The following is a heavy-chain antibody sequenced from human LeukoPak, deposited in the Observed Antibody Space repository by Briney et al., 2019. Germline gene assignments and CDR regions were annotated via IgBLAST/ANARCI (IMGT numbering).Heavy chain of an antibody. D-gene: IGHD2-2*01. CDR3: ATQYQAYYLDN. CDR2: ISTSGGMI. CDR1: GFTFTDYA. Sequence: GGSLRLSCAASGFTFTDYAKTWVRQAPGKGLEWVSSISTSGGMIYDADSVKGRFTISRDNSKNALYLQLSSLRAEDTAVYYCATQYQAYYLDNWGQGTLVTVSS. V-gene: IGHV3-23*01. J-gene: IGHJ4*02.